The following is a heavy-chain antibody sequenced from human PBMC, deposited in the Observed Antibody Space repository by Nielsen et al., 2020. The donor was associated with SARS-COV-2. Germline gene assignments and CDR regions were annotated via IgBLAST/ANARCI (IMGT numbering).Heavy chain of an antibody. CDR3: AAVPAAIRDWFDP. J-gene: IGHJ5*02. V-gene: IGHV3-30*03. Sequence: GESLKISCVASEISFRSYGMHWVRQAPGKGLDWVAFTSYDGRDKFYADSVRGRFIVSRDNFRNTLSLHMDSLRAEDTAVYYCAAVPAAIRDWFDPWGQGTLVTVSS. D-gene: IGHD2-2*02. CDR1: EISFRSYG. CDR2: TSYDGRDK.